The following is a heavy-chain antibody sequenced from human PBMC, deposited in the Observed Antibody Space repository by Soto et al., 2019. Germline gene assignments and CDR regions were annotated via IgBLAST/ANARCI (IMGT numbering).Heavy chain of an antibody. CDR1: GYTFISYC. CDR3: ARDFRAGIYYGSGSSVDY. J-gene: IGHJ4*02. V-gene: IGHV1-18*01. CDR2: ISAYNGNT. D-gene: IGHD3-10*01. Sequence: ASVKVSGKASGYTFISYCISWVRQAPGQGLEWMGWISAYNGNTKYAQKVQDRVTMTTDTSTSTANMELRSLRSDDTAVYYCARDFRAGIYYGSGSSVDYWGQGTLVTVSS.